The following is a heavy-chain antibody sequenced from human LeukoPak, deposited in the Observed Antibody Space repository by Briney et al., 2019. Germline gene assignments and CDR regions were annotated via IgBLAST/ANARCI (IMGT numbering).Heavy chain of an antibody. CDR1: GGSISSSSYY. V-gene: IGHV4-39*07. CDR3: AREEHYYGSGDAFDI. CDR2: IYYSGST. D-gene: IGHD3-10*01. J-gene: IGHJ3*02. Sequence: SETLSHTCTVSGGSISSSSYYWGWIRQPPGKGLEWIGSIYYSGSTYYNPSLKSRVTISVDTSKNQFSLKLSSVTAADTAVYYCAREEHYYGSGDAFDIWGQGTMVTVSS.